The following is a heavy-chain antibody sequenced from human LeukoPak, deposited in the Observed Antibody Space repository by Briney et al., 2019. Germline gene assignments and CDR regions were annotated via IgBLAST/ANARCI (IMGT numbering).Heavy chain of an antibody. Sequence: GGSLRLSCAASGFTFSRYSVNWVRQAPGKGLEWVAYIRTSSGGIYYADSVKGRFTISTDNAENSLYLEMNNLRDGDTAVYYCARDDSWAFDYWGQGTLVTVSS. CDR3: ARDDSWAFDY. CDR1: GFTFSRYS. V-gene: IGHV3-48*02. D-gene: IGHD2-21*02. CDR2: IRTSSGGI. J-gene: IGHJ4*02.